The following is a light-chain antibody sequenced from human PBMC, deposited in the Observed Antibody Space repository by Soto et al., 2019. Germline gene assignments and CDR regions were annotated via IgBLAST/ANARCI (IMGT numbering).Light chain of an antibody. CDR3: HSYDSSLSVYLV. CDR2: GNS. CDR1: SSNIGAGYD. Sequence: QSVLTQPPSVSGAPGQRVTISCTGSSSNIGAGYDVHWYQQVPGAAPKLLIYGNSNRPSGVPDRFSGSKSGTSASLAITGLQAEDEADYFCHSYDSSLSVYLVFGGGTKLTVL. J-gene: IGLJ2*01. V-gene: IGLV1-40*01.